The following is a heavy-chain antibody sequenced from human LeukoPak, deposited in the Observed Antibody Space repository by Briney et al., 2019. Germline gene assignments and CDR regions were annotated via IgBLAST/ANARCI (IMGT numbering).Heavy chain of an antibody. J-gene: IGHJ4*02. Sequence: PGGSLRLSCAASGFTVSSNYMSWVRQAPGKGLEWVSVIYSGGSTYYADSVKGRFTISRDNSKNTLYLQMNSLRAEDTAVYYCANSYDGKIVPFDNWGQGTLVTVSS. CDR2: IYSGGST. CDR1: GFTVSSNY. D-gene: IGHD4-23*01. V-gene: IGHV3-53*01. CDR3: ANSYDGKIVPFDN.